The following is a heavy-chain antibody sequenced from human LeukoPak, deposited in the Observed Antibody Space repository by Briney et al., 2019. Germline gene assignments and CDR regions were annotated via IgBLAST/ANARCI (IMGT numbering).Heavy chain of an antibody. Sequence: MSGGSLRLSCAASGFTFSDYYMSWIRQAPGKGLEWVSYISSSGSTIYYADSVKGRFTISRDNAKNSLYLQMNSLRAEDTAVYYCASLTGAGNRRFDYWGQGTLVTVSS. V-gene: IGHV3-11*04. D-gene: IGHD6-13*01. CDR1: GFTFSDYY. CDR3: ASLTGAGNRRFDY. J-gene: IGHJ4*02. CDR2: ISSSGSTI.